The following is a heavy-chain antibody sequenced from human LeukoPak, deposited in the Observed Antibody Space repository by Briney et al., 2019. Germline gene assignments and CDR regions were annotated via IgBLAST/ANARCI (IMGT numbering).Heavy chain of an antibody. CDR2: INSDGTTS. CDR1: RFSFSTYW. Sequence: GGSLRLSCAASRFSFSTYWMHWVRQAPGKGLVWVSTINSDGTTSNYADSVKGRFTISRDNSKSTLYIQMNSLRAEDTAVYYCARAKPKNMVRGLIMRRESRYYFDYWGQGTLVTVSS. CDR3: ARAKPKNMVRGLIMRRESRYYFDY. J-gene: IGHJ4*02. V-gene: IGHV3-74*01. D-gene: IGHD3-10*01.